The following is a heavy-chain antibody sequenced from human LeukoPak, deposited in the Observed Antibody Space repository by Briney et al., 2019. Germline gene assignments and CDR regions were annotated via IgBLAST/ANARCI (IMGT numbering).Heavy chain of an antibody. J-gene: IGHJ4*02. V-gene: IGHV7-4-1*02. Sequence: GASVKVSCKASGYTFTSHGMNWVRQAPGQGLEWMGWINTNTGNPTYAQDFTGRFVFSLDTSVSTAYLQISNLKAEDTAVYYCARAPMVRGAPCVYWGQGTLVTVSS. D-gene: IGHD3-10*01. CDR1: GYTFTSHG. CDR3: ARAPMVRGAPCVY. CDR2: INTNTGNP.